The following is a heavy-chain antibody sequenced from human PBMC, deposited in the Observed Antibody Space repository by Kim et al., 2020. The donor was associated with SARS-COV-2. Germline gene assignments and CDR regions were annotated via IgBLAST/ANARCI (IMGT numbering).Heavy chain of an antibody. V-gene: IGHV4-34*01. D-gene: IGHD6-6*01. CDR3: ARGTSILAAPPGY. Sequence: YNPSLKSRVTISVDTSKNQFSLKLSSVTAADTAVYYCARGTSILAAPPGYWGQGTLVTVSS. J-gene: IGHJ4*02.